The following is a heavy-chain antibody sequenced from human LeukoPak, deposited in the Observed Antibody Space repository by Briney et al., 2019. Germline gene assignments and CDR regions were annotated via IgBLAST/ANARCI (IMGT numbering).Heavy chain of an antibody. D-gene: IGHD3-22*01. V-gene: IGHV3-33*01. CDR3: ARGGGFYDTSGYYRDFDY. Sequence: GGSLRLSCATSGFTFSSYGFHWVRQAPGKGLEWVAVIWFDGSNKYYTDSVKGRFIISRDNSKSTLYLQMDSLRAEDTAVYYCARGGGFYDTSGYYRDFDYWGQGTLVTVSS. J-gene: IGHJ4*02. CDR2: IWFDGSNK. CDR1: GFTFSSYG.